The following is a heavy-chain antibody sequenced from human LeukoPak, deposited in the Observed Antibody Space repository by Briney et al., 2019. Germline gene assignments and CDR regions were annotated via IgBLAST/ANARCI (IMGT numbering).Heavy chain of an antibody. CDR3: ARFSGSYYVGAFDI. V-gene: IGHV4-59*01. CDR1: GGSISSYY. Sequence: NPSETLSLTCTVSGGSISSYYWSWIRQPPGKGLEWIGYIYYSGSTNYNPSLKSRVTISVDTSKNQFSLKLSSVTAADTAVYYCARFSGSYYVGAFDIWGQGTMVTVSS. J-gene: IGHJ3*02. CDR2: IYYSGST. D-gene: IGHD1-26*01.